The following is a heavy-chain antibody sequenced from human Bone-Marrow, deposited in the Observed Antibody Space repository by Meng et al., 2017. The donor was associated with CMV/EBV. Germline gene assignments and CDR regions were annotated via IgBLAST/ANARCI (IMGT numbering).Heavy chain of an antibody. CDR2: IISSSSYT. D-gene: IGHD3-3*01. Sequence: YYQSCIRLTPGEGLEWVSYIISSSSYTNYADSVKGRFTISSDNAKNSLYLQMTSLRAEDTAVYYCARDRYSYYDFWSGYYVSPAIDYWGQGTLVTVSS. CDR3: ARDRYSYYDFWSGYYVSPAIDY. J-gene: IGHJ4*02. V-gene: IGHV3-11*06. CDR1: YY.